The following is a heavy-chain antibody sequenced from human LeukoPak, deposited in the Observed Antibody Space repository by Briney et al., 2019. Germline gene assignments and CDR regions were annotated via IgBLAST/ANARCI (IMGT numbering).Heavy chain of an antibody. CDR3: AREVGGTGYYFDY. J-gene: IGHJ4*02. V-gene: IGHV4-59*01. D-gene: IGHD1-26*01. Sequence: SETLSLTCTVSGGSISSYYWSWIRQPPGEGLEWIGYFSYSGSTHYNPSLESRVTISIDTSKNHFSLKLTSVTAADTAVYYCAREVGGTGYYFDYWGQGSLVTVSS. CDR1: GGSISSYY. CDR2: FSYSGST.